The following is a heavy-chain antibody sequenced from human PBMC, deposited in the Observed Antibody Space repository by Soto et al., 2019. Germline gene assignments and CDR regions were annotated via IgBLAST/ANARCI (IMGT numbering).Heavy chain of an antibody. D-gene: IGHD6-13*01. Sequence: QVQLVQSGAEVKKPGASVKVSCKASGYTFTSYYMHWVRQAPGQGLEWMGIINPSGGSTSYAQKFQGRVTMTRDTSPSTVYMEMSSLRSEDTAVYSCARVSSWSCFDYWGQGTLVTVSS. CDR1: GYTFTSYY. CDR2: INPSGGST. CDR3: ARVSSWSCFDY. J-gene: IGHJ4*02. V-gene: IGHV1-46*01.